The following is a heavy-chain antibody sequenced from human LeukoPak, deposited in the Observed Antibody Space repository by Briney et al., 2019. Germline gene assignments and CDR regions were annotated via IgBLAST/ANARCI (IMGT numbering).Heavy chain of an antibody. V-gene: IGHV3-30*18. CDR3: AKGVAYYGSGSYSY. J-gene: IGHJ4*02. CDR2: ISYDGSNK. CDR1: GFTFSGYG. D-gene: IGHD3-10*01. Sequence: PGRSLRLSCAASGFTFSGYGMHWVRQAPGKGLEWVAVISYDGSNKYYADSVKGRFTISRDNSKNTLYLQMNSLRAEDTAVYYCAKGVAYYGSGSYSYWGQGTLVTVSS.